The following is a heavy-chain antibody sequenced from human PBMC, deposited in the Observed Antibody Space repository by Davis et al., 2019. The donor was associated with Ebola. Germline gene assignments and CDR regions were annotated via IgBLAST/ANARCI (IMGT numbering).Heavy chain of an antibody. CDR1: GFTFSSYW. CDR2: INSDGSST. CDR3: AKSYGLVIGEGVDY. J-gene: IGHJ4*02. D-gene: IGHD3-22*01. V-gene: IGHV3-74*01. Sequence: PGGSLRLSCAASGFTFSSYWMHWVRQAPGKGLVWVSRINSDGSSTSYADSVKGRFTISRDNAKNTLYLQMNSLRAEDTALYYCAKSYGLVIGEGVDYWGQGTLVTVSS.